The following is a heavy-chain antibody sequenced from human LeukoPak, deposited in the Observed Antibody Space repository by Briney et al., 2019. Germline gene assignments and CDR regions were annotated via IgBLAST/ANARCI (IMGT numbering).Heavy chain of an antibody. Sequence: PSGTLSLTCAVSGGSISSSNWWSWVRQPPGKGLEWIGEIYHSGSTNYNPSLKSRVTISVDKSKNQFSLKLSSVTAADTAVYYCARDASMGDYYYYYGMDVWGQGTTVTVSS. D-gene: IGHD3-16*01. CDR3: ARDASMGDYYYYYGMDV. J-gene: IGHJ6*02. CDR2: IYHSGST. CDR1: GGSISSSNW. V-gene: IGHV4-4*02.